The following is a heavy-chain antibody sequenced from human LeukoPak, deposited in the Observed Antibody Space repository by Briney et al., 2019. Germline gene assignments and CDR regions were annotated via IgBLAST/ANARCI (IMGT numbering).Heavy chain of an antibody. CDR2: IYYRGST. CDR1: GGSVSSYY. V-gene: IGHV4-59*08. J-gene: IGHJ4*02. CDR3: ATVDTTMGKDS. Sequence: SETLSLTCSVSGGSVSSYYWSWIRQPPGKGLEWIGYIYYRGSTDYNPSLKSRVTLSVDTSKNQFSLKLGSVTAADTAVYYCATVDTTMGKDSWGQGTLVTVSS. D-gene: IGHD5-18*01.